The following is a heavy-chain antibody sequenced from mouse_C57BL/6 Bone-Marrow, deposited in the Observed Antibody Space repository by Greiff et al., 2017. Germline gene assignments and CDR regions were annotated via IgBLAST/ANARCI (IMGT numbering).Heavy chain of an antibody. J-gene: IGHJ3*01. V-gene: IGHV1-59*01. Sequence: QVQLQQPGAELVRPGTSVKLSCKASGYTFTSYWMHWVKQRPGQGLEWIGVIDPSDSYTNYNQKFKGKATLTVDPSSSTAYMQLSSLTSDDSAVYYCASPIYYDYPGTFAYWGQGTLVTVSA. D-gene: IGHD2-4*01. CDR2: IDPSDSYT. CDR3: ASPIYYDYPGTFAY. CDR1: GYTFTSYW.